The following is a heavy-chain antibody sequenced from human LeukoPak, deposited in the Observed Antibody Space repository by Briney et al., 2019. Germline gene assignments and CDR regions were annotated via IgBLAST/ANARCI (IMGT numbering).Heavy chain of an antibody. V-gene: IGHV1-2*06. Sequence: ASVKVSCKASGYTFTGYYIYWVRQAPGRRLEWMGQISPHSGGTNYAQKFQGRVTMTRDTSISTAYMELSNLRSDDTAVYYCARGGTDYWGQGTLVTVSS. CDR2: ISPHSGGT. CDR3: ARGGTDY. J-gene: IGHJ4*02. D-gene: IGHD5-12*01. CDR1: GYTFTGYY.